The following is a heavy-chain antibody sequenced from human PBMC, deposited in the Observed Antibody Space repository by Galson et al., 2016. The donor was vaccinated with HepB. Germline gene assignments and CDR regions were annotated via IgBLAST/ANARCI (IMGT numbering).Heavy chain of an antibody. CDR1: GFTFSGYW. Sequence: CAASGFTFSGYWMTWVRRAPGKGLEWVANIKQDGSEKNYVDSVKGRFTISRDNAKNLVYLQMNSLRAEDTAMYYCASAPAATESDYWGQGTLVTVSP. D-gene: IGHD6-25*01. CDR3: ASAPAATESDY. CDR2: IKQDGSEK. J-gene: IGHJ4*02. V-gene: IGHV3-7*01.